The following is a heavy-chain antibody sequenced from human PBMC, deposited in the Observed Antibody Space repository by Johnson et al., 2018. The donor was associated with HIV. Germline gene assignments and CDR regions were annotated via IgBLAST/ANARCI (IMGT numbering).Heavy chain of an antibody. Sequence: QVQLVESGGGVVQPGRSLRLSCAASGFTFSTYAMHWVRQAPGKGLEWVALISYDGSDKYYGDSVKGRFTISRDNSKNTLYLQMHSLRAGDTAVYYCARENGGGAFDIWGQGTMVTVSS. D-gene: IGHD3-10*01. CDR1: GFTFSTYA. CDR2: ISYDGSDK. V-gene: IGHV3-30*03. CDR3: ARENGGGAFDI. J-gene: IGHJ3*02.